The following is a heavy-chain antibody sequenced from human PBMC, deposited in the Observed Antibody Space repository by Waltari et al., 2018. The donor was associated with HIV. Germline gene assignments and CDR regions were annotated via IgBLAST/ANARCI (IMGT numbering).Heavy chain of an antibody. V-gene: IGHV5-51*01. D-gene: IGHD3-22*01. CDR1: GYSFTSYW. J-gene: IGHJ3*02. Sequence: EVQLVQSGAEVKKPGESLKISCKGSGYSFTSYWIGWVRQMPGKGLEWMGISYPGDSDTIYRPSFQGQVTISADNSISTAYLQWSSLKASDTAMYYCARRVSGSGYYFDAFDIWGQGTMVTVSS. CDR2: SYPGDSDT. CDR3: ARRVSGSGYYFDAFDI.